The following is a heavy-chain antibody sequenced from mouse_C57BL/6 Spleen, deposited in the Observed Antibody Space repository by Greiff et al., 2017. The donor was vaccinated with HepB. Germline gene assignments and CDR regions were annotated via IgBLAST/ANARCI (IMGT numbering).Heavy chain of an antibody. V-gene: IGHV1-4*01. J-gene: IGHJ1*03. D-gene: IGHD1-1*01. CDR2: INPSSGYT. CDR3: ARAAYYGSSHWYFDV. Sequence: QVQLQQSGAELARPGASVKMSCKASGYTFTSYTMHWVKQRPGQGLEWIGYINPSSGYTKYNQKFKDKATLTADKSSSTAYMQLSSLTSEDSAVYYWARAAYYGSSHWYFDVWGTGTTVTVSS. CDR1: GYTFTSYT.